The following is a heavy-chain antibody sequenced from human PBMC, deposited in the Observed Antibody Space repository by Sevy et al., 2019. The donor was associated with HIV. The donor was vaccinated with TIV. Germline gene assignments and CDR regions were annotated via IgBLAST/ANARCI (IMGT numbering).Heavy chain of an antibody. CDR1: GFTVSNNY. CDR2: IYSAGTT. V-gene: IGHV3-53*01. CDR3: ARDPPGIAATGGG. J-gene: IGHJ4*02. Sequence: GGSLRLSCAASGFTVSNNYMNWVRQAPGKGLEWVSLIYSAGTTHYADSVKGRFTISRDHSKNTLYLQMNRLRAEDTGIYYCARDPPGIAATGGGWGQGTLVTVSS. D-gene: IGHD6-13*01.